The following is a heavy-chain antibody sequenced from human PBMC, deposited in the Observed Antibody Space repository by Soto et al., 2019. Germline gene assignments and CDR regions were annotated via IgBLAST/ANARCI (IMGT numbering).Heavy chain of an antibody. CDR3: IKAGPNLLFDP. Sequence: SETLSLTCTFSCGSIISSSYYWGWIRQPPGKGLEWIGSIYYSGSTYYNPSLKSRVTISVDTSKNQFSLKLSSVTAADTAVYYCIKAGPNLLFDPWGQGTLVTVSS. V-gene: IGHV4-39*01. D-gene: IGHD1-26*01. J-gene: IGHJ5*02. CDR1: CGSIISSSYY. CDR2: IYYSGST.